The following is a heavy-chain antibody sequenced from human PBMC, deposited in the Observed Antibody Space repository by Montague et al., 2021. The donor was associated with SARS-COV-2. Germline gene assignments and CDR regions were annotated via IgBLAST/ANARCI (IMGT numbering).Heavy chain of an antibody. J-gene: IGHJ4*02. D-gene: IGHD3-9*01. CDR2: IWYDGSNK. Sequence: SLRLSCAASGFTFSSCGMHWVRQAPGKGLEWVAVIWYDGSNKYYADSVKGRFTISRDNSKNTLYLQMNSLRAEDTAVYYCARDFGILTGTAPEDYWGQGTLVTVSS. CDR3: ARDFGILTGTAPEDY. V-gene: IGHV3-33*01. CDR1: GFTFSSCG.